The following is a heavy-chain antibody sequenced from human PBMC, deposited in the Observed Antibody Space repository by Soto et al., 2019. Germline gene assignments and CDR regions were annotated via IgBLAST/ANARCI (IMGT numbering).Heavy chain of an antibody. D-gene: IGHD3-10*01. CDR1: GYNFINYG. CDR2: IRVHNGNT. J-gene: IGHJ4*02. CDR3: VGDLDGSGSYYTDY. V-gene: IGHV1-18*01. Sequence: ASVKVSCKASGYNFINYGITWVRQAPGQGLEWMGWIRVHNGNTNYAQKLQGRVTMTTDTSTSTAYMELRSLRSDDTAVYYCVGDLDGSGSYYTDYWGPGTLVTVS.